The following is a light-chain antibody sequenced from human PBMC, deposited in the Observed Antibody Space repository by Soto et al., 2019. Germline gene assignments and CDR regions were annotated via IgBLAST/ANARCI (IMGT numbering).Light chain of an antibody. V-gene: IGLV1-40*01. Sequence: QSALTQPPSVSGAPGQRVTISCTGSSSNIGSVYDVHWYQHLPGTAPKLLTYDNNNRPSGVPDRFSGSKSGTSASLAITGLQAEDEADYYCQSYDSSLSGSVFGGGTKLTVL. CDR2: DNN. CDR1: SSNIGSVYD. J-gene: IGLJ2*01. CDR3: QSYDSSLSGSV.